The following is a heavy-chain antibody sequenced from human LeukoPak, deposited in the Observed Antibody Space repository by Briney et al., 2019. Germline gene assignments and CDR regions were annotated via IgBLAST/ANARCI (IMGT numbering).Heavy chain of an antibody. CDR1: GFTFSDYY. CDR2: ISSSGNTI. D-gene: IGHD3-10*01. CDR3: ARDQGFGEFTYYYGMDV. Sequence: GGSLRLSCAASGFTFSDYYMSWIRQAPGKGLEWVSYISSSGNTIYYADSVKGRFTISRDKAKNSLYLQMNSLRAEDTAVYYCARDQGFGEFTYYYGMDVWGQGTTVTVSS. V-gene: IGHV3-11*01. J-gene: IGHJ6*02.